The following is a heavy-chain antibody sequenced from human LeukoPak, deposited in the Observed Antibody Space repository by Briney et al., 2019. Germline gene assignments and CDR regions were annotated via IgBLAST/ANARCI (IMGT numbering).Heavy chain of an antibody. V-gene: IGHV3-66*01. Sequence: GGSLRLSCAASGFTVSSNYMSWVRQAPGKGLEWVSVIYSGGSTYYADSVKGRFTISRDNSKNTLYLQMNSLRAEDTAEYYCAREVLRADRGNAFDIWGQGTMVTVSS. D-gene: IGHD2-8*01. CDR1: GFTVSSNY. CDR3: AREVLRADRGNAFDI. J-gene: IGHJ3*02. CDR2: IYSGGST.